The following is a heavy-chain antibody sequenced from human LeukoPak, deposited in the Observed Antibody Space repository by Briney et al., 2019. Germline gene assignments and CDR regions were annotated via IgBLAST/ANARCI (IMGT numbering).Heavy chain of an antibody. D-gene: IGHD3-10*01. CDR1: GGSISSSNYY. J-gene: IGHJ4*02. CDR3: SSRFGGDY. CDR2: MYNSAST. Sequence: PSETLSLTCTVSGGSISSSNYYWGWLRQPPGKGLELIGGMYNSASTYYNPSLKSRVTISVDTSKNQFSLKLSSVTAPDPAVYCCSSRFGGDYWGRGTLVTVSS. V-gene: IGHV4-39*01.